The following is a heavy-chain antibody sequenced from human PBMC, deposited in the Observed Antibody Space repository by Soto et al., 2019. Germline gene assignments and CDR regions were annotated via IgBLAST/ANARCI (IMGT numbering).Heavy chain of an antibody. V-gene: IGHV4-39*01. CDR1: GGSISSSNYY. CDR2: IYYTGNT. CDR3: ARGVPCCSGGRHGGSWFDP. D-gene: IGHD2-15*01. J-gene: IGHJ5*02. Sequence: PSETLSLSCNVSGGSISSSNYYWGWIRQPPGKGLEWIGSIYYTGNTYYNPSLKSRVTISVDTSKNQFSLKLSSVTAADTAVYYCARGVPCCSGGRHGGSWFDPWCKTPLVTVSS.